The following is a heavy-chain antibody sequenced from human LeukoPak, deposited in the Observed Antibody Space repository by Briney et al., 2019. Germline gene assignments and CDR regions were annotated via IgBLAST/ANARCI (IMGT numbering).Heavy chain of an antibody. Sequence: GGSLRLSCAASGFTFSNYAMSWVRQAPGKGLEWVSAISGSGGSTYYADSVKGRFTISRDNSKNTLYLQMNSLRAEDTAVYYCAKAVGMITFGGPYLYFDYWGQGTLVTVSS. CDR1: GFTFSNYA. V-gene: IGHV3-23*01. D-gene: IGHD3-16*01. J-gene: IGHJ4*02. CDR2: ISGSGGST. CDR3: AKAVGMITFGGPYLYFDY.